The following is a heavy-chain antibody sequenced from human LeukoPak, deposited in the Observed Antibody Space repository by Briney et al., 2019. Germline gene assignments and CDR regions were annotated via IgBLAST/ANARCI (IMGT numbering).Heavy chain of an antibody. CDR2: INHSGST. D-gene: IGHD6-13*01. CDR3: ARLGSSSWYGGVGGFSYGMDV. J-gene: IGHJ6*02. Sequence: PSETLSLTCAVYGGSFSGYYWSWLRQPPGKGLEWNGEINHSGSTNYNPSLKSRVTISVDTSKNQFSLKLSSVTAADTAVYYCARLGSSSWYGGVGGFSYGMDVWGQGTTVTVSS. V-gene: IGHV4-34*01. CDR1: GGSFSGYY.